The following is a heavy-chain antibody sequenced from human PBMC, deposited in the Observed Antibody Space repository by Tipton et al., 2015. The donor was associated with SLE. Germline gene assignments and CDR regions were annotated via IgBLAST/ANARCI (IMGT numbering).Heavy chain of an antibody. Sequence: SLRLSCAASGFTFSSYAMHWVRQAPGKGLEWVAVISYDGSNKYYPDSVKGRFTISRDNSKNTLYLQMNSLRAEDTAVYYCARETAAAGYFFDYWGQGSLVTVSS. D-gene: IGHD6-13*01. CDR1: GFTFSSYA. CDR2: ISYDGSNK. J-gene: IGHJ4*02. V-gene: IGHV3-30*04. CDR3: ARETAAAGYFFDY.